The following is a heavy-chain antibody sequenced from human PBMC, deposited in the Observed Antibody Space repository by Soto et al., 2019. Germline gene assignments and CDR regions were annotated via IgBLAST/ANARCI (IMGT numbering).Heavy chain of an antibody. CDR2: VSGSGGSP. J-gene: IGHJ5*01. CDR3: VKRKGSRYRGAFDS. Sequence: QTGGTLSLTCAACGFDFRSYAIGWVRLAPGKGREWGSGVSGSGGSPYYADSVKGRLTIYEDKSKNTLYLDLNNLRPEDTAVYFCVKRKGSRYRGAFDSWGQGTLATVSS. CDR1: GFDFRSYA. V-gene: IGHV3-23*01. D-gene: IGHD5-12*01.